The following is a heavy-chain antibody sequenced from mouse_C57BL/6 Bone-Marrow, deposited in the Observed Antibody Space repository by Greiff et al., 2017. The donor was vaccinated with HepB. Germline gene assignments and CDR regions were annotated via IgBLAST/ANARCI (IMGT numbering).Heavy chain of an antibody. CDR3: TRGRHYYGSRRGYYFDY. V-gene: IGHV1-5*01. Sequence: VQLQQSGTVLARPGASVKMSCKTSGYTFTSYWMHWVKQRPGQGLEWIGAIYPGNSDTSYNQKFKGKAKLTAVTSASTAYMELSSLTNEDSAVYYCTRGRHYYGSRRGYYFDYWGQGTTLTVSS. CDR2: IYPGNSDT. J-gene: IGHJ2*01. D-gene: IGHD1-1*01. CDR1: GYTFTSYW.